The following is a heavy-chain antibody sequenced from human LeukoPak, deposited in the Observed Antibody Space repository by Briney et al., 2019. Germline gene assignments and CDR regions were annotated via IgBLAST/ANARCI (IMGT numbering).Heavy chain of an antibody. CDR3: TTDPHYYDSSGYYWGLFDY. CDR1: GFTFSSYA. D-gene: IGHD3-22*01. Sequence: GGSLRLSCAASGFTFSSYAMTWVRQAPGKGLEWVGRIKSKTDGGTTDYAAPVKGRFTISRDDSKNTLYLQMNSLKTEDTAVYYCTTDPHYYDSSGYYWGLFDYWGQGTLVTVSS. V-gene: IGHV3-15*01. J-gene: IGHJ4*02. CDR2: IKSKTDGGTT.